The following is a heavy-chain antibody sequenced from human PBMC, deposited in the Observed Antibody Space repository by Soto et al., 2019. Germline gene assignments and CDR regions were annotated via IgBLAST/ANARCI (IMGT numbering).Heavy chain of an antibody. Sequence: PGGSLRLSCAASGFTFSNYAMTWVRQAPGKGLEWVSAISGSGGSTYYADSVKGRFTISRDNSKNTLYLRMNSLRAEDTAVFYCAKDRAIRPGSDFDYWGQGNQVTVSS. D-gene: IGHD3-9*01. CDR1: GFTFSNYA. CDR3: AKDRAIRPGSDFDY. J-gene: IGHJ4*02. CDR2: ISGSGGST. V-gene: IGHV3-23*01.